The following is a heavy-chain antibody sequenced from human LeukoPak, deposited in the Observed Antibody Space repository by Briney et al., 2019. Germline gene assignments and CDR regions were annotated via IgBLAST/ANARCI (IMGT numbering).Heavy chain of an antibody. D-gene: IGHD2-2*03. CDR1: GFTFSSYG. Sequence: GGSLRLSCAASGFTFSSYGMHWVRRAPGKGLEWVAVISYDGSNKYYADSVKGRFTISRDNSKNTLYLQMNSLRAEDTAVYYCAKAAGYCSSTSCYEYYYYGMDVWGQGTTVTVSS. V-gene: IGHV3-30*18. CDR2: ISYDGSNK. CDR3: AKAAGYCSSTSCYEYYYYGMDV. J-gene: IGHJ6*02.